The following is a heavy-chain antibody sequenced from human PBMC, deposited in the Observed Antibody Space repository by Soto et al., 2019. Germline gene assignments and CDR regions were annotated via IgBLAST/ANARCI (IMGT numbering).Heavy chain of an antibody. V-gene: IGHV3-30-3*01. J-gene: IGHJ6*02. Sequence: VGSLRLFCAASGFTFSSYAMHWVRQAPGKGLEWVAVISYDGSHKSYADSVKGRFTISRDNSKNTLYLQMNSLRAEDTAVYYCARGYDFWSGYYYPYGMDVWGQGTTVTV. CDR2: ISYDGSHK. CDR1: GFTFSSYA. D-gene: IGHD3-3*01. CDR3: ARGYDFWSGYYYPYGMDV.